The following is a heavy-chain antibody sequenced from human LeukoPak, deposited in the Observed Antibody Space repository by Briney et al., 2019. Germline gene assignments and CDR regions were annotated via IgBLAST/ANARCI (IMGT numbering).Heavy chain of an antibody. CDR2: SHNSGDT. V-gene: IGHV4-59*01. D-gene: IGHD6-19*01. CDR3: AKVNSGWYTDYFDY. CDR1: GGSISDYY. Sequence: SETLSLTCTISGGSISDYYWGWIRQSPGKGLEWIGYSHNSGDTNYNSSLKSRATISLDTSKKDFSLKLRYMTAADTAVYYCAKVNSGWYTDYFDYWGQGTLVTVSS. J-gene: IGHJ4*02.